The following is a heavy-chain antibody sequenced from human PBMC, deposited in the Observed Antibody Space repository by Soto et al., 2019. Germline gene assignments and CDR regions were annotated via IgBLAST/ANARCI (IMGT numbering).Heavy chain of an antibody. J-gene: IGHJ6*02. CDR3: AREVDVAFSSLQYGMDV. D-gene: IGHD5-12*01. CDR1: GFTFTRYS. Sequence: GGSLRLSCAASGFTFTRYSMNWVRQAPGKGLEWVSSISSTTNYIYYADSMKGRFTVSRDNAKNSVYLDMNSLSAEDTAVYYCAREVDVAFSSLQYGMDVWGQGTTVTVSS. CDR2: ISSTTNYI. V-gene: IGHV3-21*01.